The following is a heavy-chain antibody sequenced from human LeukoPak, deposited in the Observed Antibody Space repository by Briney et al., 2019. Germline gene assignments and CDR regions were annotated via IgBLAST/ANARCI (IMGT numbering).Heavy chain of an antibody. CDR1: GGSIISGDSY. Sequence: PSQTLSLTCTVSGGSIISGDSYWTWIRQPPGAGLQWVGYIYYSGSTFYNPSLQSRVAMSIDKSNNRFSLKLNSVTAADTAVYYCVRDSGNYFDLWGHGTLVTVSS. D-gene: IGHD3-10*01. CDR3: VRDSGNYFDL. CDR2: IYYSGST. V-gene: IGHV4-30-4*08. J-gene: IGHJ2*01.